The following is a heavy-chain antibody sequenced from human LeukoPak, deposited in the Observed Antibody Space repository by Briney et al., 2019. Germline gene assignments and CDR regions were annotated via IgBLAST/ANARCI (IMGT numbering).Heavy chain of an antibody. CDR2: IYYSGST. V-gene: IGHV4-59*01. J-gene: IGHJ5*02. D-gene: IGHD3-22*01. CDR3: ARLTFDSSGYMGWFDP. Sequence: SETLSLTCTVSGGSISSYYWSWIRQPPGKGLEWIGYIYYSGSTNYNPSLKSRVTISVDTSKNQFTLKLSSVTAADTAVYYCARLTFDSSGYMGWFDPWGQGTLVTVSS. CDR1: GGSISSYY.